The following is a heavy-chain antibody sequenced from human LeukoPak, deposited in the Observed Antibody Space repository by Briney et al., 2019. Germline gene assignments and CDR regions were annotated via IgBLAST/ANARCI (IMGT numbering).Heavy chain of an antibody. J-gene: IGHJ4*02. Sequence: GGSLRLSCAASGFTFSSYAMSWVRQAPGKGLEWVSSISSSSNYIYYADSVRGRFTISRDNAKNSLSLQMNSLRAEDTAVYYCARMPQVVPVSYYFDYWGQGTLVTVSS. CDR2: ISSSSNYI. D-gene: IGHD2-2*01. V-gene: IGHV3-21*01. CDR3: ARMPQVVPVSYYFDY. CDR1: GFTFSSYA.